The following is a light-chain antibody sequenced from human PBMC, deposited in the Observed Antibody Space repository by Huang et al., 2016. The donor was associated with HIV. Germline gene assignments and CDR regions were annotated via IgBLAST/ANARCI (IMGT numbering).Light chain of an antibody. CDR1: QSLLHSDGNTY. CDR3: MQGTHWPLT. V-gene: IGKV2-30*02. Sequence: DVVMTQSPLSLPVTLGQPASISCRSSQSLLHSDGNTYLIWLQQRPGHSPRRLIYKVSNRDSGVPDRFSGSGSGSDFTLRISRVKPEDVGVYYCMQGTHWPLTFGGGTKVEMK. J-gene: IGKJ4*01. CDR2: KVS.